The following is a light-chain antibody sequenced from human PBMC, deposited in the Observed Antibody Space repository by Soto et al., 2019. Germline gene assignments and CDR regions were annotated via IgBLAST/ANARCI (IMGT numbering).Light chain of an antibody. V-gene: IGLV2-23*02. CDR2: EVN. Sequence: QSVLTQPASVSGSPGQSITISCTGTSSNVGSYKLVSWYQQHPGKAPKLMIFEVNKRPSGVSNRFSGSKSGNTASLTISGLKVEDEADYYCCSSGRSPTYVFGTGTK. J-gene: IGLJ1*01. CDR3: CSSGRSPTYV. CDR1: SSNVGSYKL.